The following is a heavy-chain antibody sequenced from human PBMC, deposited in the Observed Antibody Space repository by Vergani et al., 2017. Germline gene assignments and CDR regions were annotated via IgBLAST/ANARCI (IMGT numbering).Heavy chain of an antibody. CDR1: GYTFTSYG. J-gene: IGHJ4*02. V-gene: IGHV1-18*01. D-gene: IGHD6-13*01. Sequence: QVQLVQSGGEVKKPGASVKVSCKASGYTFTSYGISWVRQAPGQGLEWMGWISPYNGDTNYAQKVQGRVTMTTDTSTSTAYMELRSLRSDDTALFYCARVGGIAAAWKFDYWGQGTLVTVSS. CDR2: ISPYNGDT. CDR3: ARVGGIAAAWKFDY.